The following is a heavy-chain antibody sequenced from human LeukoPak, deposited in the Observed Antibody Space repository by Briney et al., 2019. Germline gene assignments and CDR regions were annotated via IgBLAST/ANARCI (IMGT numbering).Heavy chain of an antibody. D-gene: IGHD2-2*01. Sequence: GGSLRLSCAASGFTFSSYGMHWVRQAPGKGREWVAVISYDGSNKYYADSVKGRFTISRDNSKNTLYLQMNSLRAEDTAVYYCAKDSMRYCSSTSCLGRLDPWGQGTLVTVSS. CDR1: GFTFSSYG. CDR2: ISYDGSNK. V-gene: IGHV3-30*18. CDR3: AKDSMRYCSSTSCLGRLDP. J-gene: IGHJ5*02.